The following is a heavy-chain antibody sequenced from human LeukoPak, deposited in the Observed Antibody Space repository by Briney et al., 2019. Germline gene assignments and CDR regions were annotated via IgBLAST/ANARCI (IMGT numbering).Heavy chain of an antibody. CDR2: IYYSGST. CDR1: GGSISSYY. Sequence: SETLSLTCTVSGGSISSYYWSWIRQPPGKGLEWIGYIYYSGSTNYNPSLKSRVTISVDTSKNQFSLKLSSVTAADTAVYYCARDGGGRSFGELSVYWGQGTLVTVSS. V-gene: IGHV4-59*01. J-gene: IGHJ4*02. CDR3: ARDGGGRSFGELSVY. D-gene: IGHD3-10*01.